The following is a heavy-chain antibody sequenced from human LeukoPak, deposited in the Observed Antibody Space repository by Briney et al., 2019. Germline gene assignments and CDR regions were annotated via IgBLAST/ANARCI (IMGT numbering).Heavy chain of an antibody. V-gene: IGHV3-21*01. CDR2: ISSSSSYI. CDR3: ARAASSRAFDI. J-gene: IGHJ3*02. CDR1: GFTFSSYS. Sequence: GGSLRLSCAASGFTFSSYSMNWVRQAPGKGLEWVSSISSSSSYIYYADSVKGRFTISRDNAKNSLYLQMNSLRAEDTAVYYCARAASSRAFDIWGQGTMVTVSS. D-gene: IGHD6-6*01.